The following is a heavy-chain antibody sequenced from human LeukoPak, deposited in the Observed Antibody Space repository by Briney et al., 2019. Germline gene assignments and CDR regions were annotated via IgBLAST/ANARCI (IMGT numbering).Heavy chain of an antibody. V-gene: IGHV3-23*01. CDR1: GFTVSSNY. J-gene: IGHJ3*02. D-gene: IGHD3-9*01. CDR2: IRGSGGST. Sequence: PGGSLRLSCAASGFTVSSNYMSWVRQAPGKGLEWVSGIRGSGGSTYYADSVKGRFTISRDNSKDTLYLQMNSLRAEDTAVYYCAKDRRYDILTGLDAFDIWGQGTVVTVSS. CDR3: AKDRRYDILTGLDAFDI.